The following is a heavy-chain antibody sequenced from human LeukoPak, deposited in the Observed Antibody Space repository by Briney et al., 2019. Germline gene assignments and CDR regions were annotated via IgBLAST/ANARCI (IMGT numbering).Heavy chain of an antibody. V-gene: IGHV4-59*01. Sequence: PSETLSLTCTVSGGSISNYYWSWIRQPPGKGLEWIGYIYYSGSTNYNPSLKSRVTISVDTSKNQFSLKLSSVTAADTAVYYCAREHTAAAGDNWFDPWGQGTLVTVSS. CDR1: GGSISNYY. D-gene: IGHD6-13*01. J-gene: IGHJ5*02. CDR2: IYYSGST. CDR3: AREHTAAAGDNWFDP.